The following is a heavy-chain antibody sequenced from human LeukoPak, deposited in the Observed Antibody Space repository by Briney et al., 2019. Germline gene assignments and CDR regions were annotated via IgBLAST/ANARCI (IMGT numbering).Heavy chain of an antibody. J-gene: IGHJ4*02. CDR2: IWFDGTNI. V-gene: IGHV3-33*01. D-gene: IGHD2-15*01. Sequence: GGPLRLFCVASGFTFSMYGMHWVRQAPGKGLEWVAVIWFDGTNIYYGDSVGGRFTISRDNSRNTLYLQMTSLRAEDTAIYYCARRAAAAFPDYWGQGTLVTVSS. CDR1: GFTFSMYG. CDR3: ARRAAAAFPDY.